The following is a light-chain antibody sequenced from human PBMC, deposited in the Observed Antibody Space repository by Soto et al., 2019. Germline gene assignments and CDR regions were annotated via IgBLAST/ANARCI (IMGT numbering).Light chain of an antibody. J-gene: IGKJ4*01. CDR2: TVS. Sequence: DIQLTQSPSFLSASVGDRLTITCRASQDIRSSLAWYKQKPGKAPNLLIYTVSTLQSGVPSRFSGSRSVTDFTLTISSLQPEDVATYYCQQFNSSPFTFSGGTKVEI. V-gene: IGKV1-9*01. CDR1: QDIRSS. CDR3: QQFNSSPFT.